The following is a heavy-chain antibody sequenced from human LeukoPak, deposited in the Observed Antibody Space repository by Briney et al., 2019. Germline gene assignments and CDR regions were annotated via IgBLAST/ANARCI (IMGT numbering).Heavy chain of an antibody. V-gene: IGHV3-74*01. CDR2: INSDGSST. CDR1: GFTFSSYW. CDR3: ARVAYCGADCYSTDS. J-gene: IGHJ5*02. Sequence: GGSLRLSCAASGFTFSSYWMHWVRQAPGKGLVWVSRINSDGSSTSYADSVKGRFTISRDNAKNTLYLQMNSLRAEDTAVYYCARVAYCGADCYSTDSWGQGTLVTVS. D-gene: IGHD2-21*02.